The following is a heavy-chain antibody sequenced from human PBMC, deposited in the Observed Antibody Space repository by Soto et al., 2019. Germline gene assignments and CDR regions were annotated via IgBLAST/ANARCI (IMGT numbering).Heavy chain of an antibody. CDR3: ARTGGGAGRFLEWLLDVDY. V-gene: IGHV1-69*13. J-gene: IGHJ4*02. CDR1: GGTFSSYA. Sequence: AASVKVSCKASGGTFSSYAISWVRQAPGQGLEWMGGIIPIFGTANYAQKFQGRVTITADESTSTAYMELSSLRSEDTAVYYCARTGGGAGRFLEWLLDVDYWGQGTLVTVSS. CDR2: IIPIFGTA. D-gene: IGHD3-3*01.